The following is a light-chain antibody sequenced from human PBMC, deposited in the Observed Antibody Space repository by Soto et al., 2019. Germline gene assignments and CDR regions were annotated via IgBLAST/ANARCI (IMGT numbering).Light chain of an antibody. V-gene: IGKV1-5*03. Sequence: DIQMTQSPSTLSASVGDRITITCRASQSVSTSLVWYQQKPGKAPKLLIYRASNLQTGVPSRFGGAGSGTEFTLTISSLQPEDFATYYCQQYNTYSRTFGQGTKVEI. J-gene: IGKJ1*01. CDR1: QSVSTS. CDR3: QQYNTYSRT. CDR2: RAS.